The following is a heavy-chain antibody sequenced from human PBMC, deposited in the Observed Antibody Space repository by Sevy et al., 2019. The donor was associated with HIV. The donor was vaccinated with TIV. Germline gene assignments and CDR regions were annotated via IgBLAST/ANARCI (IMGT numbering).Heavy chain of an antibody. Sequence: GGSLRLSCAASGFTFSSYSMNWVRQAPGKGLEWVSYISSSSSTIYYADSVKGRFTISRDNAKNSLYLQMNSLRDEDTAVYYCARGHDYGDYWGYYYYYMDVWGKGTTVTVSS. D-gene: IGHD4-17*01. V-gene: IGHV3-48*02. J-gene: IGHJ6*03. CDR1: GFTFSSYS. CDR2: ISSSSSTI. CDR3: ARGHDYGDYWGYYYYYMDV.